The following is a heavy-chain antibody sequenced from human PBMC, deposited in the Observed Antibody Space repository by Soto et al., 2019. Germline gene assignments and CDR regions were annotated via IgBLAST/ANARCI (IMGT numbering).Heavy chain of an antibody. CDR1: GGSISSSSYY. Sequence: PSETLSLTCTVSGGSISSSSYYLGWLRQPPGKGLEWIGSIYYSGSTYYNPSLKSRVTISVDTSKNQFSLKLSSVTAADTAVYYCARHGSSVTTPRPYYYYYYMDVWGKGTTVTVSS. J-gene: IGHJ6*03. CDR3: ARHGSSVTTPRPYYYYYYMDV. V-gene: IGHV4-39*01. D-gene: IGHD4-4*01. CDR2: IYYSGST.